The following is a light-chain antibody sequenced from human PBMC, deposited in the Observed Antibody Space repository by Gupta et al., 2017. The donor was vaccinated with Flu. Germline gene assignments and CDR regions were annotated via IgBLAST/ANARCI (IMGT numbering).Light chain of an antibody. CDR2: EVS. Sequence: QSALNQPPSAAGSPGQSVTISCTGTSSDVGRYNYVSWYQQHPGKSPKVLIHEVSKRPSGVPDRFSGSKSGNTASLTVSGLQAEDEADYYCSSYGGSNNYVFGTGTKVTVL. CDR1: SSDVGRYNY. CDR3: SSYGGSNNYV. J-gene: IGLJ1*01. V-gene: IGLV2-8*01.